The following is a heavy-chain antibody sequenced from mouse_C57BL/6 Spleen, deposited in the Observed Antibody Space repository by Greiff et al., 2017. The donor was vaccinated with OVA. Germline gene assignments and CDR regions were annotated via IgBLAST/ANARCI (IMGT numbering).Heavy chain of an antibody. CDR2: IHPNSGST. J-gene: IGHJ4*01. Sequence: QVQLQQPGAELVKPGASVKLSCKASGYTFTSYWMHWVKQRPGQGLEWIGMIHPNSGSTNYNEQFKSKATLTVDKYSSTAYMQLSSLTSEYAAVYYCARLITTVVATEAMDYWGQGTSVTVSS. CDR1: GYTFTSYW. V-gene: IGHV1-64*01. D-gene: IGHD1-1*01. CDR3: ARLITTVVATEAMDY.